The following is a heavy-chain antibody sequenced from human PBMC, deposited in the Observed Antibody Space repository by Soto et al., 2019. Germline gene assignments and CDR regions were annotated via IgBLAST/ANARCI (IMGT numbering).Heavy chain of an antibody. V-gene: IGHV3-74*03. CDR1: GFTFRTYW. Sequence: EVQLVESGGGLVQPGGSLRLSCAASGFTFRTYWMHWVRQSPGKGLVWVSRIDAAGSGTTYADAVEGRFTIPRDNAKNTLYRQMNRRRAEGTAVYYCGRDRTVTGPAGFDYCGQGTLVTVSS. D-gene: IGHD6-19*01. J-gene: IGHJ4*02. CDR2: IDAAGSGT. CDR3: GRDRTVTGPAGFDY.